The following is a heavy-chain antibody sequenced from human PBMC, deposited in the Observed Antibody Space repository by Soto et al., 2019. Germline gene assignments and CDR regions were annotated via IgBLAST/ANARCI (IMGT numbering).Heavy chain of an antibody. J-gene: IGHJ4*02. CDR2: ISSSTSPI. V-gene: IGHV3-48*01. Sequence: EVQLVESGGGLVQPGGSLRLSCVASGFTFSAYSMTWVRQAPGKGLECVSYISSSTSPIYYADSVKGRFTISRDNAKNSLYLQINGLRAEDTAVYFCARGYYGSGSPLDYWGQGTLVTVSS. D-gene: IGHD3-10*01. CDR3: ARGYYGSGSPLDY. CDR1: GFTFSAYS.